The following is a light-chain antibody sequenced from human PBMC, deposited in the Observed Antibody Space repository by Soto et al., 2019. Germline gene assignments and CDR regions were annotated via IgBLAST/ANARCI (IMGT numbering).Light chain of an antibody. CDR3: QQYGGSPIT. Sequence: ETVLTQSPGTLSLSPGGRATLSCRASQSVSSSYFAWYQQKPGQAPRLLIYDASRRATGIPDRFSGSGSATDFTLTITGLEPEDFALYYCQQYGGSPITFGLGTRLEIK. CDR2: DAS. J-gene: IGKJ5*01. CDR1: QSVSSSY. V-gene: IGKV3-20*01.